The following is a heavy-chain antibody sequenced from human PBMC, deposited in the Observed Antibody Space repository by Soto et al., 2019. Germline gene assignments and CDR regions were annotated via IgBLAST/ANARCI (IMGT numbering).Heavy chain of an antibody. D-gene: IGHD6-19*01. CDR3: ARLNSSGYYYYYGMDV. Sequence: GDSLEISSKGSGYSFTSYWISWVRQMPGKGLEWMGRIDPSDSYTNYSPSFQGHVTISADKSISTAYLQWSSLKASDTAMYYCARLNSSGYYYYYGMDVWGQGTTVTVSS. CDR1: GYSFTSYW. CDR2: IDPSDSYT. J-gene: IGHJ6*02. V-gene: IGHV5-10-1*01.